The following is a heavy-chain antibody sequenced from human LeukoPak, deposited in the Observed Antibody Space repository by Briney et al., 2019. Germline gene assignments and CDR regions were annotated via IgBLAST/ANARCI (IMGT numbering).Heavy chain of an antibody. V-gene: IGHV4-59*08. Sequence: SETLSLTCTVSGGSISSYYWSWIRQPPGKGLEWIGYIYYSGSTNYNPSLKSRVTISVDTSKNQFSLKLSSVTAADTAVYYCASLSRVTIFGVDPYYFDYWGQGTLVTVSS. CDR1: GGSISSYY. CDR3: ASLSRVTIFGVDPYYFDY. D-gene: IGHD3-3*01. J-gene: IGHJ4*02. CDR2: IYYSGST.